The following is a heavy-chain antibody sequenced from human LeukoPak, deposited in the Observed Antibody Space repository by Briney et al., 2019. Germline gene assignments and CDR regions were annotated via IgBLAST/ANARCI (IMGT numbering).Heavy chain of an antibody. CDR2: IRSQAYSRPT. CDR3: TRDIVSISHPYYFDY. Sequence: QAGGSLRLSCTASGFTFGYHAINWVRQAPGRGLEWVGFIRSQAYSRPTEHATSVKDRFTITRDDSKSIAYLQMNSLKTEDTAVYYCTRDIVSISHPYYFDYWGQGTLVTVSS. V-gene: IGHV3-49*04. CDR1: GFTFGYHA. J-gene: IGHJ4*02. D-gene: IGHD2-2*01.